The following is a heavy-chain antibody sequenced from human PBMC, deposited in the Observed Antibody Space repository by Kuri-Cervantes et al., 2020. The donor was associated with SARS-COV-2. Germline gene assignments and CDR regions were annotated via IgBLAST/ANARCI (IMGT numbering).Heavy chain of an antibody. Sequence: ASVKVSCKASGYTFTGYYMHWVRHAPGQGLEWMGWINPNRGGTNYAQKFQGRVTMTRDTSISTAYMELSSLRYDDTAVYYCATGEPVPPHLQIARRLDFNSWGQGTLVTVSS. CDR2: INPNRGGT. CDR3: ATGEPVPPHLQIARRLDFNS. D-gene: IGHD1-26*01. CDR1: GYTFTGYY. J-gene: IGHJ4*02. V-gene: IGHV1-2*02.